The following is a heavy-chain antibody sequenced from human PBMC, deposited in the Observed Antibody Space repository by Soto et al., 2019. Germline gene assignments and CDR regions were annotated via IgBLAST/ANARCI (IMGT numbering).Heavy chain of an antibody. CDR2: INHSGST. V-gene: IGHV4-34*01. Sequence: QVQLQQWGAGLLKPSETLSLTCAVYGGSFSGYYWSWIRQPPGKGLEWIGEINHSGSTNYNPSLKSRVTISVDTSKNQFSLKLSSVTAADTAVYYCARLRNPRVPNWFDPWGQGTLVTVSS. J-gene: IGHJ5*02. CDR3: ARLRNPRVPNWFDP. D-gene: IGHD1-1*01. CDR1: GGSFSGYY.